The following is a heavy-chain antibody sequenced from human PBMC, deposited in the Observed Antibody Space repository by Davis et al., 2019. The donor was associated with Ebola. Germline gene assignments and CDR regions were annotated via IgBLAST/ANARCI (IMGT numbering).Heavy chain of an antibody. CDR3: ARGAITMMLFGAFDI. J-gene: IGHJ3*02. D-gene: IGHD3-22*01. CDR1: GGSISSGDYY. Sequence: SETLSLTCTVSGGSISSGDYYWSWIRQPPGKGLEWIGYIYYSGSTYYNPSLKSRVTISVDTSKNQFSLKLSSVTAADTAVYYCARGAITMMLFGAFDIWGQGTMVTVSS. CDR2: IYYSGST. V-gene: IGHV4-30-4*01.